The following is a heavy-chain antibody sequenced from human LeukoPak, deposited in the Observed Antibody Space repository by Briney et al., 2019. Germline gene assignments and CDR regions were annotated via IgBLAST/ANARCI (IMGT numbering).Heavy chain of an antibody. V-gene: IGHV3-74*01. CDR3: GRGFSIVPAGIPDY. CDR2: IKTDGSTI. Sequence: GGSLRLSCAASGFIFSNYWMHWVRQAPGKGLVWVSRIKTDGSTITYADSVKGRFTISRDSAMNTLYLQMNSLRAEDTAVYYCGRGFSIVPAGIPDYWGLGTLVTVSS. J-gene: IGHJ4*02. CDR1: GFIFSNYW. D-gene: IGHD2-2*02.